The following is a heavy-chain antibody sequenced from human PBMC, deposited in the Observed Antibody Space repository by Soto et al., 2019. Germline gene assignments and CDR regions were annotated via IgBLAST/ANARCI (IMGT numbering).Heavy chain of an antibody. CDR1: GFTFSNAW. CDR2: IKSKTDGGTT. D-gene: IGHD6-25*01. V-gene: IGHV3-15*01. J-gene: IGHJ3*02. Sequence: GGSLRLSCAASGFTFSNAWMSWVRQAPGKGLEWVGRIKSKTDGGTTDYAAPVKGRFTISRDDSKNTLYLQMNSLKTEDTAVYYCTTDLSSARWDAFDIWGQGTMVTVSS. CDR3: TTDLSSARWDAFDI.